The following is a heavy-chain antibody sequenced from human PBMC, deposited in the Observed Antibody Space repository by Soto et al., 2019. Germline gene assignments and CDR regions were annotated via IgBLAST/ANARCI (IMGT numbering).Heavy chain of an antibody. V-gene: IGHV3-30*18. J-gene: IGHJ5*02. D-gene: IGHD6-19*01. CDR1: GFTLSNTG. Sequence: QVQLVESGGGVVQPGRSLRLSCVASGFTLSNTGMHWVRQAPGKGLEWVAMISHDGSNTYYGYSVKGRFTISRDNSWNTMYLQMDSLRPEDTSVYYCAKDWGSSGWFNWFDPWGQGTLVTVSS. CDR2: ISHDGSNT. CDR3: AKDWGSSGWFNWFDP.